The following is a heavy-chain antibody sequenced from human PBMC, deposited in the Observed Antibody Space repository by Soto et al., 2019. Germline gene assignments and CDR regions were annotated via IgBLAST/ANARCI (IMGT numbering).Heavy chain of an antibody. CDR3: ARDQGGDWFDP. J-gene: IGHJ5*02. CDR2: ISSYGDST. D-gene: IGHD1-26*01. CDR1: GYTFINYG. V-gene: IGHV1-18*04. Sequence: QVQLVQSGAEVKKPGASVRVSCKASGYTFINYGISWVRQAPGQGLEWMGWISSYGDSTDYAQTLQGRVTMTTDTSTSTAYMELRSLRPADTAIYYCARDQGGDWFDPWGQGTLVTVSS.